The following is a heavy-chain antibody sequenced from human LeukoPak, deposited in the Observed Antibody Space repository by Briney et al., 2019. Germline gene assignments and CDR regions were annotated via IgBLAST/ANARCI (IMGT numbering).Heavy chain of an antibody. Sequence: SETLSLTCTVSGGSISSYYWSWIRQPAGKGLEWIGRIYTSGSTNYNPSLKSRVTMSGDTSKNQFSLKLSSVTAADTAVYYCARDSRFCSSSNCRGDAFDLWGQGTMVTVTS. V-gene: IGHV4-4*07. CDR2: IYTSGST. CDR1: GGSISSYY. J-gene: IGHJ3*01. D-gene: IGHD2-2*01. CDR3: ARDSRFCSSSNCRGDAFDL.